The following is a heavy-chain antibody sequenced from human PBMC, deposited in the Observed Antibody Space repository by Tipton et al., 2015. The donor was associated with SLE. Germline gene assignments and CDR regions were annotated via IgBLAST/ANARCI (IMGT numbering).Heavy chain of an antibody. V-gene: IGHV1-46*01. J-gene: IGHJ3*02. CDR2: INPNDGRS. Sequence: QVQLVQSGAEVKKPGASVKVSCKASGYTFTSYWMHWVRQAPGQGLEWMGIINPNDGRSTYAQKFQGRVTVTRDTSTSTIYMEMSRLRSDDTARYDCARGRWLQYDACDIWGQCTMVTVSS. D-gene: IGHD5-24*01. CDR3: ARGRWLQYDACDI. CDR1: GYTFTSYW.